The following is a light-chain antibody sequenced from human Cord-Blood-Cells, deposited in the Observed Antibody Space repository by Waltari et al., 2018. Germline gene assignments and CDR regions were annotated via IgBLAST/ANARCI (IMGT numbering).Light chain of an antibody. J-gene: IGLJ2*01. Sequence: QSALTQPPSVSGSPGQSATISCTGTSSDVGSYNRVSWYQQPPVTAPTLMIYEVSNQPSGVLDRVAGSMSGNAASLTIAGRQAEDEAEYYCSLYTDSSTVVFGGETKLTVL. V-gene: IGLV2-18*01. CDR2: EVS. CDR3: SLYTDSSTVV. CDR1: SSDVGSYNR.